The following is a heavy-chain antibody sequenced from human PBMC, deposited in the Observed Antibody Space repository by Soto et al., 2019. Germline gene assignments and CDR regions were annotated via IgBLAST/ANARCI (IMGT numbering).Heavy chain of an antibody. V-gene: IGHV3-23*01. CDR1: GFTFSSYA. CDR2: ISGSGGST. Sequence: GGSLRLSCAASGFTFSSYAMSWVRQAPGKGLEWVSAISGSGGSTYYADSVKGRFTISRDNSKNTLYLQMNSLRAEDTAVYYCAKDLIQWLIPGEFGYYYYGMDVWGQGTTVTV. D-gene: IGHD6-19*01. J-gene: IGHJ6*02. CDR3: AKDLIQWLIPGEFGYYYYGMDV.